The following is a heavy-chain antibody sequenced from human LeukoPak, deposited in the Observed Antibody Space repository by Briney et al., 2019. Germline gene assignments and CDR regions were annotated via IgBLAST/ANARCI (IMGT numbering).Heavy chain of an antibody. D-gene: IGHD3-9*01. Sequence: SETLSLTCTVSGGSISSYYWSWIRQPPGKGLEWIGYIYYSGSTNYNPSLKSRVTISVDTSKNQFSLKLSSVTAADTAVYHCARATYYDILTADYWGQGTLVTVSS. J-gene: IGHJ4*02. CDR2: IYYSGST. CDR3: ARATYYDILTADY. V-gene: IGHV4-59*01. CDR1: GGSISSYY.